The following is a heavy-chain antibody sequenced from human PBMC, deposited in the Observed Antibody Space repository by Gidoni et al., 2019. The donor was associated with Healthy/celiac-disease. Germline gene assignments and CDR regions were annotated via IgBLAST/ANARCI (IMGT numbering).Heavy chain of an antibody. D-gene: IGHD4-17*01. CDR3: ARAGYGDLFDY. CDR1: GFTFSSYG. CDR2: IWYDGSNK. V-gene: IGHV3-33*01. Sequence: QVQRVESGGGVVQPGRSLRLSCAASGFTFSSYGMHWVGQAPGKGLEWVAVIWYDGSNKYYADSVKGRFTISRDNSKNTLYLQMNSLRAEDTAVYYCARAGYGDLFDYWGQGTLVTVSS. J-gene: IGHJ4*02.